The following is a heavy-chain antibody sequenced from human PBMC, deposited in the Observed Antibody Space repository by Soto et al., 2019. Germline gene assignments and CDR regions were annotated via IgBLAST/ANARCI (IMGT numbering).Heavy chain of an antibody. V-gene: IGHV4-59*01. J-gene: IGHJ6*02. CDR3: ARVRDSSRFYGMDV. Sequence: SETHSLTRTFSGGYISRYYSRWLPPPPGKGLEWIGYIYYSGSTNYNPSLKSRVTISVDTSKNQFSLKLSSVTAADTAVYYCARVRDSSRFYGMDVWGQGTTVTVSS. CDR1: GGYISRYY. D-gene: IGHD6-13*01. CDR2: IYYSGST.